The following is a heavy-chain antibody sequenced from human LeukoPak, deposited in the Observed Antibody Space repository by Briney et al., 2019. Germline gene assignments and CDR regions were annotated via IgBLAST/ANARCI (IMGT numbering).Heavy chain of an antibody. CDR3: VRESSVWIGPGIGRPLDV. V-gene: IGHV3-7*01. CDR2: IKEDGSDK. J-gene: IGHJ6*04. Sequence: SGGYLRLSCAGSGFTFSDYWMTWVRQAPGRGLEWVANIKEDGSDKQYVDSVQGRFTISRDNAENSLYLQMNSLRAEDTAVYYCVRESSVWIGPGIGRPLDVWGKGTAVTVSS. D-gene: IGHD3-16*01. CDR1: GFTFSDYW.